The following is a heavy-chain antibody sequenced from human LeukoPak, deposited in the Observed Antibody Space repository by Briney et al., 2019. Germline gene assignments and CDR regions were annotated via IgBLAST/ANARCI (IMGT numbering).Heavy chain of an antibody. V-gene: IGHV6-1*01. CDR1: GDIVSSNSAT. D-gene: IGHD3-22*01. J-gene: IGHJ4*02. CDR3: AREGSDGYLFDY. CDR2: TYYRSKWYN. Sequence: SQTLSLTCAISGDIVSSNSATWDWIRQSPSRGLEWLGRTYYRSKWYNDYAVSVKSRVTINPDTSKNQFSLQLNSVTPEDTAVYYCAREGSDGYLFDYWGQGSLVIVSS.